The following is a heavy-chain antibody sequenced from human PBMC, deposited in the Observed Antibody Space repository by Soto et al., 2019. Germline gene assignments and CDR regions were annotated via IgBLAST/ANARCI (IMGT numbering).Heavy chain of an antibody. CDR3: ARGYNWFDP. J-gene: IGHJ5*02. CDR1: GFTVRSNY. CDR2: IYDGGDT. Sequence: GGSLRLSCXASGFTVRSNYMTWVRQAPGKGLEWVSVIYDGGDTYYAAPVKGRFTISRDNSNNTLYLQMNSLRAEDTAVYYCARGYNWFDPWGQGTLVTVSS. V-gene: IGHV3-53*01.